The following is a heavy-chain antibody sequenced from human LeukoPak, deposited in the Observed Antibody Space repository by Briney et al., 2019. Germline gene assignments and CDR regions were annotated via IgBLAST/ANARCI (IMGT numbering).Heavy chain of an antibody. CDR3: ARVRDGYNDAYDI. CDR2: VNPGGDST. D-gene: IGHD5-24*01. CDR1: GYTFNNYN. Sequence: ASVKVSCKASGYTFNNYNIHWLRQAPGQGLEWMGIVNPGGDSTNYAQDFQDRLTLTGDTSTSTVYMELSSLRSEDTAVYYCARVRDGYNDAYDIWGQGTMVTVTS. J-gene: IGHJ3*02. V-gene: IGHV1-46*02.